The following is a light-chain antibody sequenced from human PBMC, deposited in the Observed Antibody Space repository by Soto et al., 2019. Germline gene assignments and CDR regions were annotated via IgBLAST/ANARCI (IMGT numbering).Light chain of an antibody. V-gene: IGKV3-15*01. CDR3: QQYNNWPLYT. J-gene: IGKJ2*01. CDR1: QSIGSD. CDR2: AAS. Sequence: EIVMTQSPDTLSVSPGERATLSCRASQSIGSDLAWYQQKPGQAPRLLIYAASARATGIPARFSGSGSGKQFTLTISSLQSEDVAVYYCQQYNNWPLYTFGRGTKLEIK.